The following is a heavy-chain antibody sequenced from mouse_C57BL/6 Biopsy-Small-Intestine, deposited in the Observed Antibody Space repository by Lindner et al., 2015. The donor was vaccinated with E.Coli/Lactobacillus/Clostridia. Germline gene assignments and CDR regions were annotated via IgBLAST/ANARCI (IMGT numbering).Heavy chain of an antibody. J-gene: IGHJ4*01. CDR1: GYTFTSYG. D-gene: IGHD2-4*01. CDR3: ARIYYDYDDAMDY. Sequence: VQLQESGAELARPGASVKLSCKASGYTFTSYGISWVKQRTGQGLEWIGEIYPRSGNTYYNEKFKGRATLTADKSSSTAYMELRSLTSEDSAVYFCARIYYDYDDAMDYWGQGTSVTVSS. CDR2: IYPRSGNT. V-gene: IGHV1-81*01.